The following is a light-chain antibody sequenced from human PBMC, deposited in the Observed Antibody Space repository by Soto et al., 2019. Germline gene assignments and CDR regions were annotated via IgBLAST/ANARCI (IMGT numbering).Light chain of an antibody. CDR1: QSVSSSY. V-gene: IGKV3-20*01. CDR2: CAS. J-gene: IGKJ5*01. CDR3: QQYGSSPPIT. Sequence: EIVLTHSPCTLSLSPLERATLSCMSSQSVSSSYLAWYQQKPGQAPRLLIYCASSRATGIPDRFSGSGSGTDFTLTISRLEPEDFAVYYCQQYGSSPPITFGQGTRLETK.